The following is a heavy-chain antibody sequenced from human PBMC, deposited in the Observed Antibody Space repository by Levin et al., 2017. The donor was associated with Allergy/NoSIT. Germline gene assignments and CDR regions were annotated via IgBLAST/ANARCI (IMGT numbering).Heavy chain of an antibody. Sequence: SETLSLTCTVSGGSIHSGTYYWTWIRQHPGKGLEWIGYIYYSGSTYYSPSLRSRVTISIDTSKNQFSLRLSSVTAADSAVYYCASYYSSDRLYYFDSWGQGTLVTVSS. CDR3: ASYYSSDRLYYFDS. CDR1: GGSIHSGTYY. D-gene: IGHD6-19*01. CDR2: IYYSGST. J-gene: IGHJ4*02. V-gene: IGHV4-31*03.